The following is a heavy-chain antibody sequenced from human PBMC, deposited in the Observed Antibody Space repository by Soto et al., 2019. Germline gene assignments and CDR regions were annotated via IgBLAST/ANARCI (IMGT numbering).Heavy chain of an antibody. D-gene: IGHD2-2*01. CDR1: GYTITSYG. Sequence: ASVKVSCKTSGYTITSYGISCVRQAPGQGIKWMAWISAYNGNIDYAQNSQGRVTMTIDTSTSTGYMEVRSLRSDDTAVYYCARVGSYCTTTSCLDYWGQGTLVTVSS. J-gene: IGHJ4*02. CDR3: ARVGSYCTTTSCLDY. CDR2: ISAYNGNI. V-gene: IGHV1-18*01.